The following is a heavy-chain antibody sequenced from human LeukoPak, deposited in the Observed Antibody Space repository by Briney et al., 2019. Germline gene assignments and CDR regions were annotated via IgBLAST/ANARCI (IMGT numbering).Heavy chain of an antibody. J-gene: IGHJ4*02. D-gene: IGHD3-10*01. CDR1: GFTFSSYE. V-gene: IGHV3-48*03. CDR2: ISSSGTTI. CDR3: AREVIYGSGYFHY. Sequence: GGSLRLSCAASGFTFSSYEMNWVRQAPGKGLEWVSYISSSGTTIFYADSVKGRFTISRDSAKNSLYLQMNSLRAEDTSIYYCAREVIYGSGYFHYWGQGTLVTVSS.